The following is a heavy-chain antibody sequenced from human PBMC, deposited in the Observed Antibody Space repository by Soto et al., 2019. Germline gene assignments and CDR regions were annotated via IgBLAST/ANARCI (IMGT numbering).Heavy chain of an antibody. D-gene: IGHD2-2*01. CDR3: ARDTEYCSSTSCPRDVFDI. J-gene: IGHJ3*02. V-gene: IGHV4-61*01. Sequence: LSLTCTVSGGSVSSGSYYWSWIRQPPGKGLEWIGYIYYSGSTNYNPSLKSRVTISVDTSKNQFSLKLSSVTAADTAVYYCARDTEYCSSTSCPRDVFDIWGQGTMVT. CDR2: IYYSGST. CDR1: GGSVSSGSYY.